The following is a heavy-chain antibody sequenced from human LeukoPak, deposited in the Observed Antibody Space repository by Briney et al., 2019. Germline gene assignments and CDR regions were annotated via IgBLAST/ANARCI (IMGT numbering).Heavy chain of an antibody. CDR3: ARHRSYSSGWPFDY. V-gene: IGHV4-59*08. D-gene: IGHD6-19*01. CDR1: GGSISSYY. CDR2: IYYSGST. J-gene: IGHJ4*02. Sequence: PSETLSLTCTVSGGSISSYYWSWIQQPPGKGLEWIGYIYYSGSTNYNPSLKSRVTISVDTSKNQFSLKLSSVTAADTAVYYCARHRSYSSGWPFDYWGQGTLVTVSS.